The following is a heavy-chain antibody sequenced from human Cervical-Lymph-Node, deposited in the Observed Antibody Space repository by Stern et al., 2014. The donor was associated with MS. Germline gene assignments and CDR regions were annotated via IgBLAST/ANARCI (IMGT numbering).Heavy chain of an antibody. J-gene: IGHJ4*02. CDR3: AKVPEQQLTDRYYFDY. V-gene: IGHV3-30*18. D-gene: IGHD6-13*01. CDR2: ISYDGRNT. Sequence: VQLVESGGAVVQPGRSLRLSCAASRFIFSYFGMHWVRQAPGKGLEWVAFISYDGRNTYYPDSVKGRFTISRDNAKSTLYWQMSSLRPEDTAVYYCAKVPEQQLTDRYYFDYWGQGTLVTVSS. CDR1: RFIFSYFG.